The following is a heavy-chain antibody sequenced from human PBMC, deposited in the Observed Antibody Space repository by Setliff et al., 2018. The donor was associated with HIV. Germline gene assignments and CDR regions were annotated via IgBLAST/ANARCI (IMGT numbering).Heavy chain of an antibody. CDR2: IYYRGST. J-gene: IGHJ6*03. CDR1: GYSISSSYY. D-gene: IGHD6-13*01. V-gene: IGHV4-38-2*01. Sequence: PSETLSLTCAVSGYSISSSYYWGWIRQPPGKGLQWIGSIYYRGSTYYNPSLKSRVTISVDTSKNQFSLKLRSVTAADTALYYCARGRYRSRWYASDHYYIDVWGKGTTVTVSS. CDR3: ARGRYRSRWYASDHYYIDV.